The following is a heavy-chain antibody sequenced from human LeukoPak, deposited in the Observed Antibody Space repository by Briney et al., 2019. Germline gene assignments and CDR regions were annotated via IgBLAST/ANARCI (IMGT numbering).Heavy chain of an antibody. CDR2: IIPIFGTA. D-gene: IGHD3-22*01. CDR3: ASLSGDYDSSAHPYYFDY. V-gene: IGHV1-69*05. J-gene: IGHJ4*02. CDR1: GYSFTDYY. Sequence: GASVKVSCKTSGYSFTDYYMHWVRQAPGQGLEWMGGIIPIFGTANYAQKFQGRVTITTDESTSTAYMELSSLRSEDTAVYYCASLSGDYDSSAHPYYFDYWGQGTLVTVSS.